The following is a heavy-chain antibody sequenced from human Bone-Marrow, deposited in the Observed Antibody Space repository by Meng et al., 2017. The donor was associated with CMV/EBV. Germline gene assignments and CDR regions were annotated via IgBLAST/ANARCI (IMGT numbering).Heavy chain of an antibody. D-gene: IGHD1-26*01. J-gene: IGHJ6*02. CDR1: GGTFSSYT. Sequence: SVKVSCKASGGTFSSYTISWVRQAPGQGLEWMGRIIPILGIANYAQKFQGRVTITADKSTSTAYMELSSLRSEDTAVYYCARDEKSSGVGYYYYGMDVWGQGTTVTVSS. CDR2: IIPILGIA. CDR3: ARDEKSSGVGYYYYGMDV. V-gene: IGHV1-69*04.